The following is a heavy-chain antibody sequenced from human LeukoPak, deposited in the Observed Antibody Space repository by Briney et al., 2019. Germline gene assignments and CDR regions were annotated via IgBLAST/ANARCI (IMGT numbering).Heavy chain of an antibody. CDR1: GYSFTSYW. CDR3: ARLVGLTDRSGSYDLFDY. J-gene: IGHJ4*02. Sequence: GESLKNSCKGSGYSFTSYWIGWVRQMPGKGLEWMGIIYPGDSDTRYSPSFQGQVTISADKSISTAYLQWSSLKASDTAMYYCARLVGLTDRSGSYDLFDYWGQGTLVTVSS. V-gene: IGHV5-51*01. CDR2: IYPGDSDT. D-gene: IGHD3-10*01.